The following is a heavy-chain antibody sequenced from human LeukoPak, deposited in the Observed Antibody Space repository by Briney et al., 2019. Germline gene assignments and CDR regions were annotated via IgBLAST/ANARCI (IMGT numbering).Heavy chain of an antibody. Sequence: GASVKVSCKASGYAFTGYYMRWVRQAPGQGLEWMGWINPNSGGTNYAQKFQGRATMTRDTSISTAYMELSRLRSDDTAVYYCARDPSDYGDYRIDYWGQGTLVTVSS. J-gene: IGHJ4*02. CDR2: INPNSGGT. D-gene: IGHD4-17*01. CDR1: GYAFTGYY. V-gene: IGHV1-2*02. CDR3: ARDPSDYGDYRIDY.